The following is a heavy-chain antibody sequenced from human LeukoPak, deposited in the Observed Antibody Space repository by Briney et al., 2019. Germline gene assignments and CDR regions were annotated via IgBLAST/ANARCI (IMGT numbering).Heavy chain of an antibody. CDR2: ISGSSDHT. V-gene: IGHV3-11*03. D-gene: IGHD3-10*01. Sequence: GGSLRLSCAASGFSFSDYYMSWIRQAPGEGLEWVSYISGSSDHTNYADSVKGRFTISRNNAKSSLYLQMNSLRAEDTAVYYCARYGAFDIWGQGTMVTVSS. J-gene: IGHJ3*02. CDR1: GFSFSDYY. CDR3: ARYGAFDI.